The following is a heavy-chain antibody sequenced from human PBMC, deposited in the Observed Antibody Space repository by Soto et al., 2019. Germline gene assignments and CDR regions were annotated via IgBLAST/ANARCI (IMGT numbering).Heavy chain of an antibody. CDR2: ISGSGGST. CDR1: GFTFSSYA. J-gene: IGHJ4*02. D-gene: IGHD5-18*01. Sequence: EVQLLESGGGLVQPGGSLRLSCAASGFTFSSYAMSWVRQAPGKGLEWVSAISGSGGSTYYADSVKGRFTISRDNSKNTLYLQMNSLGAEDTAVYYCAKEGYSYGPNRYYFDYWGQGTLVTVSS. CDR3: AKEGYSYGPNRYYFDY. V-gene: IGHV3-23*01.